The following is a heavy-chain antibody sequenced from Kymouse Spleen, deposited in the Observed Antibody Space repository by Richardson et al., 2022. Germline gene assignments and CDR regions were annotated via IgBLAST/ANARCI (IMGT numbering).Heavy chain of an antibody. Sequence: QVQLVQSGAEVKKPGSSVKVSCKASGGTFSSYAISWVRQAPGQGLEWMGGIIPIFGTANYAQKFQGRVTITTDESTSTAYMELSSLRSEDTAVYYCARDGHYYGSGSYYPDAFDIWGQGTMVTVSS. D-gene: IGHD3-10*01. CDR1: GGTFSSYA. CDR2: IIPIFGTA. V-gene: IGHV1-69*05. CDR3: ARDGHYYGSGSYYPDAFDI. J-gene: IGHJ3*02.